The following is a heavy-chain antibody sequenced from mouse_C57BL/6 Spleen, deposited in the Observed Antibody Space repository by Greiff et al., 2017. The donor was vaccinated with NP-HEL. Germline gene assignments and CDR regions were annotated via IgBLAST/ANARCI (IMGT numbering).Heavy chain of an antibody. V-gene: IGHV1-64*01. J-gene: IGHJ3*01. CDR2: IHPNSGST. CDR3: ARSANWDGFAY. Sequence: QVHVKQSGAELEKPGASVKLSCKASGYTFTSYWMHWVKQRPGQGLEWIGMIHPNSGSTNYNEKFKSKATLTVDKSSSTAYMQLSSLTSEDSAVYYCARSANWDGFAYWGQGTLVTVSA. CDR1: GYTFTSYW. D-gene: IGHD4-1*01.